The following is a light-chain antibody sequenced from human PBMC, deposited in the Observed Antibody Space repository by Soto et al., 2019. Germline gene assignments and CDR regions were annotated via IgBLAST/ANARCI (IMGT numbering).Light chain of an antibody. J-gene: IGLJ1*01. CDR2: VNN. V-gene: IGLV1-40*01. CDR3: QSYDGSLRGYV. CDR1: SSNIGAGYD. Sequence: SVLTQPPSVSWAPGQRVTISCTGSSSNIGAGYDVHWYQQLPGTAPKLLIFVNNNRPSGVPDRFSGSKSGTSASLAITGLQAEDEADYYCQSYDGSLRGYVFGTGTKVTVL.